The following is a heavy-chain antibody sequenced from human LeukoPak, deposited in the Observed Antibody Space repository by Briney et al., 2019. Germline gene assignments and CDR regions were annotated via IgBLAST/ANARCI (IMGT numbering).Heavy chain of an antibody. CDR1: AASISSYS. D-gene: IGHD2-2*01. CDR3: ASGTYCSSTSCYWDY. J-gene: IGHJ4*02. V-gene: IGHV4-4*07. CDR2: IYTSGST. Sequence: PSETLSLTRTVSAASISSYSWSSIRQPAGKGLEWIGRIYTSGSTNYNPSLKSRVTMSVDTCKNQFSLKLSSVTAADAAVYYCASGTYCSSTSCYWDYWGQGTLVTVSS.